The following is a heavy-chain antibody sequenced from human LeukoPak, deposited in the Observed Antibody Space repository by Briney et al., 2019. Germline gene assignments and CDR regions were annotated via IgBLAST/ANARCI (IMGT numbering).Heavy chain of an antibody. V-gene: IGHV1-18*01. CDR1: GYTFTSYG. J-gene: IGHJ4*02. Sequence: GASVKVSCKASGYTFTSYGISWVRRAPGQGLEWMGWISAYNGNTNYAQKLQGRVTMTTDTSTSTAYMELRSLRSDDTAVYYCARDLPGIAVAGKGFDYWGQGTLVTVSS. CDR3: ARDLPGIAVAGKGFDY. D-gene: IGHD6-19*01. CDR2: ISAYNGNT.